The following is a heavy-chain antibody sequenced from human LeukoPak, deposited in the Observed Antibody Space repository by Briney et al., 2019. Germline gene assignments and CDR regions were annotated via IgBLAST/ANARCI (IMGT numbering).Heavy chain of an antibody. Sequence: ASVKVSCKASGYTFTSYAMNWVRQAPGQGLEWMGWINTNTGNPTYAQGFTGRFVFSLDTSVSTAYLQISSLKAEDTAVYYCARDRITMVRGAHSGTQNWFDPWGQGTLVSVSS. V-gene: IGHV7-4-1*02. J-gene: IGHJ5*02. D-gene: IGHD3-10*01. CDR1: GYTFTSYA. CDR3: ARDRITMVRGAHSGTQNWFDP. CDR2: INTNTGNP.